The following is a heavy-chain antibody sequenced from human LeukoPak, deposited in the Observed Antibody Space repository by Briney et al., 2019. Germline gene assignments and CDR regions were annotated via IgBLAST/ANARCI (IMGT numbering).Heavy chain of an antibody. J-gene: IGHJ4*02. V-gene: IGHV1-69*13. Sequence: SVKVSCKASGGTFSSYAISWVRQAPGQGLEWMGGIIPIFGTANYAQKFQGRVTITADESTSTAYMELSSLRSEDTAVYYCAKVAVPGPFDYGGQETLVPVPS. CDR1: GGTFSSYA. CDR3: AKVAVPGPFDY. D-gene: IGHD6-19*01. CDR2: IIPIFGTA.